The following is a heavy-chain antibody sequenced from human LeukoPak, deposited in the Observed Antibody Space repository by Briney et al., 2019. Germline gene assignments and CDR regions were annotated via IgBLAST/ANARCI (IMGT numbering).Heavy chain of an antibody. V-gene: IGHV4-59*01. D-gene: IGHD4-17*01. J-gene: IGHJ4*02. CDR2: VYSGNT. CDR3: ARSTALYGDNSFDS. Sequence: SETLSLTCTVSGGSISSYYWSWIRQPPGQGLEWIGYVYSGNTHYNPSLKSRVAISVATSKNQVSLELSSVTAADTAVYYCARSTALYGDNSFDSWGRGTLATVSA. CDR1: GGSISSYY.